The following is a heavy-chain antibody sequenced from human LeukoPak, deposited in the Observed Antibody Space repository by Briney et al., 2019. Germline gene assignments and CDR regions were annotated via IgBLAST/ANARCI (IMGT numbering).Heavy chain of an antibody. CDR1: GFTFSSYA. CDR2: ISYDGSNK. V-gene: IGHV3-30*04. CDR3: ARGRDGYNAVSHFDY. Sequence: PGGSLRLSCAASGFTFSSYAMHWVRQAPGKGLEWVAVISYDGSNKYYADSVKGRFTISRDNSKNTLYLQMNSLRAEDTAVYYCARGRDGYNAVSHFDYWGQGTLVTVSS. J-gene: IGHJ4*02. D-gene: IGHD5-24*01.